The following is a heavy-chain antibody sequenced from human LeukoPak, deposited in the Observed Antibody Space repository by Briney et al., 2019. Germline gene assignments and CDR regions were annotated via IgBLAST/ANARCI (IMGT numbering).Heavy chain of an antibody. Sequence: GSLRLSCAASGFTSISYWMSWVRQPPGRGREWVANIKQDGSEKYYVDSVKGRFTISRDNAKNSLYLQMNSLRAEDTVVYYCARGVSYGSGWYFFYWGQGTLVIVSS. CDR3: ARGVSYGSGWYFFY. CDR1: GFTSISYW. J-gene: IGHJ4*02. D-gene: IGHD6-19*01. CDR2: IKQDGSEK. V-gene: IGHV3-7*01.